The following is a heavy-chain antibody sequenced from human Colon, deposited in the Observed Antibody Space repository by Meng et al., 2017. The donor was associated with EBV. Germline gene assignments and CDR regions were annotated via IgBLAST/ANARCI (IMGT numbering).Heavy chain of an antibody. CDR1: GDSSSRSSYD. V-gene: IGHV4-39*01. J-gene: IGHJ4*02. D-gene: IGHD6-13*01. CDR3: GRLVKVVAAGESDY. CDR2: IYDSGST. Sequence: HLQAAGTEVVKSSETLSLNCTVAGDSSSRSSYDWGWIRQPPGKGLEWIGFIYDSGSTFYNPSLKSRVTVSVDTSKNQFSLKLSSVTAADTAIYYCGRLVKVVAAGESDYWGQGLLVTVSS.